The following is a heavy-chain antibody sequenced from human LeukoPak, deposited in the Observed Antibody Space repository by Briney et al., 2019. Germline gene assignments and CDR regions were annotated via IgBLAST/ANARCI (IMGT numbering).Heavy chain of an antibody. CDR3: AKDGWGAVAGTGGAFDI. J-gene: IGHJ3*02. CDR2: ISYDGSNK. Sequence: PGGSLRLSCAASGXTFSSYGVHWVRQAPGKGLEWVAVISYDGSNKYYADSVKGRFTISRDNSKNTLYLQMNSLRPEDTAVYYCAKDGWGAVAGTGGAFDIWGQGTMVTVSS. V-gene: IGHV3-30*18. CDR1: GXTFSSYG. D-gene: IGHD6-19*01.